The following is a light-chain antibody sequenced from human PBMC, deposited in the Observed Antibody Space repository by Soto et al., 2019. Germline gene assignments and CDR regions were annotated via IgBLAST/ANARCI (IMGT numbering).Light chain of an antibody. CDR1: QSISSW. Sequence: DIQMTQPPSTLSASVGDRVTITCRASQSISSWLAWYQQKPGKAPKLLIYDASSLESGVPSRFSGSGSGTDFTLTISCLQSEDFATYYCQQYYSYPLTFGGGTKVDIK. J-gene: IGKJ4*01. CDR2: DAS. CDR3: QQYYSYPLT. V-gene: IGKV1-5*01.